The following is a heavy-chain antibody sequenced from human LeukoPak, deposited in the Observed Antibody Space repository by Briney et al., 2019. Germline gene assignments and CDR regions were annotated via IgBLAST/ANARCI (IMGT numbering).Heavy chain of an antibody. Sequence: GASVKVSCKASGYTFTGYYMHWVRQAPGQGLEWMGRINPNSGGTNYAQKFQGRVTMTRDTSISTAYMELSRLRSDDTAVYYCARARRVGPIGGWFDPWGQGTLVTVSS. CDR1: GYTFTGYY. V-gene: IGHV1-2*06. CDR3: ARARRVGPIGGWFDP. CDR2: INPNSGGT. D-gene: IGHD3-16*01. J-gene: IGHJ5*02.